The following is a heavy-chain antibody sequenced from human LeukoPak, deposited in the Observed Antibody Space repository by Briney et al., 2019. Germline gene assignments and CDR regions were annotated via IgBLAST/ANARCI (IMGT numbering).Heavy chain of an antibody. D-gene: IGHD3-16*01. CDR3: ARDGGGSVDY. CDR2: IIPMFKTP. J-gene: IGHJ4*02. CDR1: GYPFTNYY. Sequence: SVKVSCKASGYPFTNYYMHWVRQAPGQGLEWMGGIIPMFKTPKYVQKFQDRLTITADESTSTAYMELNRLRSDDTAVYYCARDGGGSVDYWGQGTLITVSS. V-gene: IGHV1-69*13.